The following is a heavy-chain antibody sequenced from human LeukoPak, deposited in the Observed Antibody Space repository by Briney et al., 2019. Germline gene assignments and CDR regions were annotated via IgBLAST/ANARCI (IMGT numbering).Heavy chain of an antibody. CDR2: ISSSGSTI. CDR3: AKILSDIVVVPAAS. Sequence: GGSLRLSCAASGFTFSDYYMSWIRQAPGKGLEWVSYISSSGSTIYYADSVKGRFTISRDNSKNTLYLQMNSLRAEDTAVYYCAKILSDIVVVPAASWGQGTLVTVSS. J-gene: IGHJ4*02. V-gene: IGHV3-11*04. CDR1: GFTFSDYY. D-gene: IGHD2-2*01.